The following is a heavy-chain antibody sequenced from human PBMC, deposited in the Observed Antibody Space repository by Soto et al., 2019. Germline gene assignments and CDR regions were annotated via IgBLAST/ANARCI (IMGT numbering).Heavy chain of an antibody. Sequence: GESPKISCQGSGYIFTTYWITWVRQMPGKGLEWMGRIDPSNSYTNYNPSFQGHVTLSADISISTAYLPWSGLKASDTAIYYCARHTGLGPSPFDYWGQGTLVTVSS. J-gene: IGHJ4*02. CDR2: IDPSNSYT. D-gene: IGHD4-17*01. CDR1: GYIFTTYW. V-gene: IGHV5-10-1*01. CDR3: ARHTGLGPSPFDY.